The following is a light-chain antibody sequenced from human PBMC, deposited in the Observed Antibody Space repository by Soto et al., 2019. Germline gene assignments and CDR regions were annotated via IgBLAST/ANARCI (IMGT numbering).Light chain of an antibody. V-gene: IGKV3-20*01. CDR3: QQYGSSPYT. CDR2: GAS. CDR1: RPVVRQY. J-gene: IGKJ5*01. Sequence: DILLPLSEGALTLSPRETVSHSFGASRPVVRQYIAWYQQKPGQAPRLLMYGASNRATGIPDRFSGTGSGTDFTLTISRLEPEDFAVYYCQQYGSSPYTFGLGTRLEIK.